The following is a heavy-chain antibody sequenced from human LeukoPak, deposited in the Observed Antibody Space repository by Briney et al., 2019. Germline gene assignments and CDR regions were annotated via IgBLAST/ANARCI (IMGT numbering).Heavy chain of an antibody. J-gene: IGHJ1*01. CDR2: INHSGST. CDR3: ARGASDFWSGYYNRYFQH. V-gene: IGHV4-34*01. Sequence: SETLSLTCAVYGGSFSGYYWSWIRQPPGKGLEWIGEINHSGSTSYNPSLKSRVTISVDTSKNQFSLKLSSVTAADTAVYYCARGASDFWSGYYNRYFQHWGQGTLVTVSS. CDR1: GGSFSGYY. D-gene: IGHD3-3*01.